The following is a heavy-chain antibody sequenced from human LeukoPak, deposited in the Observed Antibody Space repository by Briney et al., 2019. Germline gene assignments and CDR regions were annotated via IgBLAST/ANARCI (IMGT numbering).Heavy chain of an antibody. CDR2: ISSSSSYI. J-gene: IGHJ4*02. CDR1: GFTFSSYS. V-gene: IGHV3-21*01. D-gene: IGHD6-13*01. CDR3: ARDLRARAAGDL. Sequence: GGSLRLSCAASGFTFSSYSMNWVRQAPGKGLEWVSSISSSSSYIYYADSVKGRFTISRDNAKNSLYLQMNSLRAEDTAVYYCARDLRARAAGDLRGQGTLVTVSS.